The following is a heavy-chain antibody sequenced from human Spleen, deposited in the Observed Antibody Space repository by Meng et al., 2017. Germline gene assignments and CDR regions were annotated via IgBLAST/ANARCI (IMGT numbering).Heavy chain of an antibody. CDR1: GGSFSGYY. J-gene: IGHJ4*02. CDR2: NYFRGST. V-gene: IGHV4-59*01. D-gene: IGHD2-15*01. CDR3: AHSSSASSYGFDY. Sequence: AETLSLTCAVYGGSFSGYYWSWIRQPPGKGLEWIGYNYFRGSTNYNPSLKSRVTISLDTSKNQFSLKLTSVTAADTAVFHCAHSSSASSYGFDYWGQGTPVTVSS.